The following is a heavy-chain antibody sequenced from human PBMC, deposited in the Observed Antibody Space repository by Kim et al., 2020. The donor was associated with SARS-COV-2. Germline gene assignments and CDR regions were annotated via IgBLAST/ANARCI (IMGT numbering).Heavy chain of an antibody. CDR1: GGSFSGYY. CDR3: ARRSSFYYYYGMDV. J-gene: IGHJ6*02. V-gene: IGHV4-34*01. CDR2: INHSGST. Sequence: SETLSLTCAVYGGSFSGYYWSWIRQPPGKGLEWIGEINHSGSTNYNPSLKSRVTISVDTSKNQFSLKLSSVTAADTAVYYCARRSSFYYYYGMDVWGQGTTVTVSS.